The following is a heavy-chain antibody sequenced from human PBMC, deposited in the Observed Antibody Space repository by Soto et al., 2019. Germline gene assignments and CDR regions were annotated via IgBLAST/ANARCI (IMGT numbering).Heavy chain of an antibody. Sequence: QVQLVESGGGVVQPGRSLRLSCAASGFSFSSYGMDWVRQAPGKGLEWVAIISYDGSNKYYADSVKGRFTISRDNSKNTLYLQMSSLRTEDTAVYFCARDQTQGSGWYMPSDYWGQGTLVSVSS. V-gene: IGHV3-30*03. J-gene: IGHJ4*02. CDR2: ISYDGSNK. CDR3: ARDQTQGSGWYMPSDY. D-gene: IGHD6-19*01. CDR1: GFSFSSYG.